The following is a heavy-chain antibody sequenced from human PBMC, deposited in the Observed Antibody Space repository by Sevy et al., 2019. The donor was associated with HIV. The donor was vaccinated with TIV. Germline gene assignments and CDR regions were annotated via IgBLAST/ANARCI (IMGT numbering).Heavy chain of an antibody. V-gene: IGHV1-2*04. CDR1: GYTFTGYY. CDR3: ARDRTYSSGWFGNYYYDMDV. D-gene: IGHD6-19*01. Sequence: ASVKVSCKASGYTFTGYYMHWVRQAPGQGLEWMGWMNPHTGGTNYAQKFQGWATMTRDTSITTAYMELSRLRSDDTAVYYCARDRTYSSGWFGNYYYDMDVWGQGTTVTVSS. CDR2: MNPHTGGT. J-gene: IGHJ6*02.